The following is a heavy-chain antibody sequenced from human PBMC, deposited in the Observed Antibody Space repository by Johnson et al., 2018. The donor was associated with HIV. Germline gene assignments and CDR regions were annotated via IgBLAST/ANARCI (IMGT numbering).Heavy chain of an antibody. CDR1: GFTFSSYA. J-gene: IGHJ3*02. Sequence: QVQLVESGGGVVQPGRSLRLSCAASGFTFSSYAMHWVRQAPGKGLEWVAVISYDGSNKYSADSVKGRFTISRDISKNTLYLQMTSLRTEDTAVYYCARVTRDCGGDCYLDAFDIWGQGTMVTVSS. D-gene: IGHD2-21*01. CDR2: ISYDGSNK. V-gene: IGHV3-30*04. CDR3: ARVTRDCGGDCYLDAFDI.